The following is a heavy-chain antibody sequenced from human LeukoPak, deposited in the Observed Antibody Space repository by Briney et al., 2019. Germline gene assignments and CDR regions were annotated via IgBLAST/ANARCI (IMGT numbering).Heavy chain of an antibody. J-gene: IGHJ4*02. V-gene: IGHV3-9*01. CDR3: AKGELLPSPVDY. CDR1: GFTFDDYA. D-gene: IGHD1-26*01. CDR2: ISWNSGSI. Sequence: GGSLRLSCAASGFTFDDYAMHWVRQAPGKGLEWVSGISWNSGSIGYADSVKGRFTISRGNAKNSLYLQMNSLRAEDTALYYCAKGELLPSPVDYWGQGTLVTVPS.